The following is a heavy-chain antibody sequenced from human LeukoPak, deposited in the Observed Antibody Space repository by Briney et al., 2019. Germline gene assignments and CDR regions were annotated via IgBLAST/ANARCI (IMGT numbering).Heavy chain of an antibody. CDR3: TRMTTGHDY. Sequence: SETLSLTCAVSGVSFDDYYWSWVRQTPGKGLEWIGEINHSGYTNDSPSPKSRVTLSIDTSRKQFSLNLRSVTVADAGIYYCTRMTTGHDYWGQGTLVTVSS. J-gene: IGHJ4*02. V-gene: IGHV4-34*01. CDR1: GVSFDDYY. D-gene: IGHD4-17*01. CDR2: INHSGYT.